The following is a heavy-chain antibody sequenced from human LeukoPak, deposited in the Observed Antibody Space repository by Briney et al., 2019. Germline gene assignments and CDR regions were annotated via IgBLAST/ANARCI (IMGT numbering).Heavy chain of an antibody. CDR3: ARAGYSSSWFESYFDY. J-gene: IGHJ4*02. CDR2: IIPIFGTA. D-gene: IGHD6-13*01. Sequence: GASVKVSRKASGGTFSSYAISWVRQAPGQGLEWMGGIIPIFGTANYAQKFQGRVTITADESTSTAYVELSSLRSEDTAVYYCARAGYSSSWFESYFDYWGQGTPVTVSS. V-gene: IGHV1-69*13. CDR1: GGTFSSYA.